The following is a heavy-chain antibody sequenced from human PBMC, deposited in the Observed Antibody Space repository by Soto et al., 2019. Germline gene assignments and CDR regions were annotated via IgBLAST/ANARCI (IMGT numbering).Heavy chain of an antibody. D-gene: IGHD6-19*01. CDR1: GFTFSSSS. CDR3: VVGSGDH. CDR2: ISDNSNYI. Sequence: GGSLRLSCAASGFTFSSSSMNWVRQAPGKGLEWVSSISDNSNYIYYADSMKGRFTISRDNAQNSLYLQMNSLRAEDTAVYYCVVGSGDHRGQGTLVTFSS. V-gene: IGHV3-21*01. J-gene: IGHJ4*02.